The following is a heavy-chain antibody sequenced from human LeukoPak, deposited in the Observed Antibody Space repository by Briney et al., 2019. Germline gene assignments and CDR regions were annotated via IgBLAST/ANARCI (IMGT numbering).Heavy chain of an antibody. V-gene: IGHV4-59*08. CDR3: ARHGVYSSSSYFDY. CDR1: GASISTLY. Sequence: PSETLSLTCSVSGASISTLYWSWIRQPPGKGLEWIGYVCYTGSTNYNPSLKSRVTIFPDTSKNQFSLRLTSVTAADTAVYYCARHGVYSSSSYFDYLGQGTLVTVSS. CDR2: VCYTGST. J-gene: IGHJ4*02. D-gene: IGHD6-6*01.